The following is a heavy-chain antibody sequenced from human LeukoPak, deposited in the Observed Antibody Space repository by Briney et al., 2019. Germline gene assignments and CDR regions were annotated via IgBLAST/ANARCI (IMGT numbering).Heavy chain of an antibody. CDR1: GFTVSSNY. Sequence: PGGSLRLSCAASGFTVSSNYMSWARQAPGKGLEWVSVVHEDGSTHYADSVKGRFTISRDNSRNTVYLQMSSLRAEDTAVYYCARGTHSGWYGSGWGQGTLVTVSS. CDR2: VHEDGST. D-gene: IGHD6-19*01. V-gene: IGHV3-53*01. CDR3: ARGTHSGWYGSG. J-gene: IGHJ4*02.